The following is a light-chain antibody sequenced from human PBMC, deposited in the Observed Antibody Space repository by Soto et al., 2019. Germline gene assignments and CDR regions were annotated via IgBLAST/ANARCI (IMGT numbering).Light chain of an antibody. CDR3: QQSYSGPLT. CDR2: AAS. J-gene: IGKJ4*01. Sequence: EMTQSPASLSASVGDSVTLACRASQSISSYLNWYQQKQGKAPKVMIYAASSLQSGVPSRFSGILYGTDFTLSISSLQTEDFATYYCQQSYSGPLTFGGGTKVDIK. V-gene: IGKV1-39*01. CDR1: QSISSY.